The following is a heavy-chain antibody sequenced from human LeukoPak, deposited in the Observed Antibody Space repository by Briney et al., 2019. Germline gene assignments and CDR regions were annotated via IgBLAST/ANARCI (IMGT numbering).Heavy chain of an antibody. Sequence: EASVKVSCKASGYTFTGYYMHWVRQAPGQGLEWMGRINPNRGGTNYAQKFQGRVTMTRDMSISTAYMELSRLRSDDTAVYYCARLSIAVAGTDYWGQGTLVTVSS. CDR2: INPNRGGT. J-gene: IGHJ4*02. CDR3: ARLSIAVAGTDY. V-gene: IGHV1-2*06. D-gene: IGHD6-19*01. CDR1: GYTFTGYY.